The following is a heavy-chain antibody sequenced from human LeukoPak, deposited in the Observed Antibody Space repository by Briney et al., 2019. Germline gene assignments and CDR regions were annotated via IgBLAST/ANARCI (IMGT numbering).Heavy chain of an antibody. J-gene: IGHJ4*02. CDR1: GFTFSSYS. Sequence: GGSLRLSCAASGFTFSSYSMNWVRQAPGKGLEWVSSISSSSSYIYYADSVKGRFTISRDNAKNSLYLQMNSLRAEDTAVYYRASGGPYMVRGLNGGIDYWGQGTLVTVSS. CDR2: ISSSSSYI. CDR3: ASGGPYMVRGLNGGIDY. V-gene: IGHV3-21*01. D-gene: IGHD3-10*01.